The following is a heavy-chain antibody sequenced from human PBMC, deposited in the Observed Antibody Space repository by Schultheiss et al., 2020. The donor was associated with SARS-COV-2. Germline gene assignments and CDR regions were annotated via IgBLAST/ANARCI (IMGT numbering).Heavy chain of an antibody. CDR1: GFTFSSYA. D-gene: IGHD3-3*01. CDR3: ARGCDYDFWSGYDCPFDY. CDR2: ISYDGSNK. J-gene: IGHJ4*02. V-gene: IGHV3-30*07. Sequence: GGSLRLSCAASGFTFSSYAMHWVRQAPGKGLEWVAVISYDGSNKYYADSVKGRFTISRDNSKNTLYLQMNSLRAEDTAVYYCARGCDYDFWSGYDCPFDYWGQGTLVTVSS.